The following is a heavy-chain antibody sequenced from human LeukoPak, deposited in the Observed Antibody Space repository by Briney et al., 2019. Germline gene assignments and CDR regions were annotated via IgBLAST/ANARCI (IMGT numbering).Heavy chain of an antibody. CDR2: IYYSGST. D-gene: IGHD2-21*02. Sequence: SETLSLTCTGAGGSISSHYWSWIRQPPGKGLEWIGYIYYSGSTNYNPSLKSRVTISVDTSKNQFSLKLSSVTAADTAVYYCARWWGRTYYYMDVWGQGTTVTVSS. J-gene: IGHJ6*03. V-gene: IGHV4-59*11. CDR3: ARWWGRTYYYMDV. CDR1: GGSISSHY.